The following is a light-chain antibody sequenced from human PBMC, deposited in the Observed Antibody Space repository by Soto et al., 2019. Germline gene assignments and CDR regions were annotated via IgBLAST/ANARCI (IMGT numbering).Light chain of an antibody. CDR1: QTITTY. CDR2: GAS. V-gene: IGKV1-39*01. J-gene: IGKJ1*01. CDR3: QQTYSTPRT. Sequence: DIQMTQSPSSLSAYVGDRVTITCRASQTITTYLNWYQQRPGKAPKLLIYGASTLQSGVPSRFSGSGSGTAFTLTISSLQPEDFATYYCQQTYSTPRTFGQGTKVEIE.